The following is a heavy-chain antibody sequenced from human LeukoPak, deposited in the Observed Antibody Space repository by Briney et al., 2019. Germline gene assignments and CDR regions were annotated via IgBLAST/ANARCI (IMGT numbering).Heavy chain of an antibody. J-gene: IGHJ4*02. CDR3: AKVVAGRYQDY. V-gene: IGHV3-33*03. D-gene: IGHD6-19*01. CDR2: IWYDGSNK. CDR1: GFTFSHYA. Sequence: GGSLRLSCAASGFTFSHYAMHWVRQAPGKGLEWVAVIWYDGSNKYYADSVKGRFTISRDNAKNSLYLQMNSLRAEDTAVYYCAKVVAGRYQDYWGQGTLVSVSS.